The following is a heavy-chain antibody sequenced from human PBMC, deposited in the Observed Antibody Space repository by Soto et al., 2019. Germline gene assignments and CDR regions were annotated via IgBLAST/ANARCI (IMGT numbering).Heavy chain of an antibody. Sequence: GGSLRLSCAASGFTFDSYAMTWVRQPPGKGLEWVSGISGSGVSTYYADSVKGRFTISRDNSKNTLYLQMNSLRAEDTAVYYCARDRVESGYPEYFQHWGQGTLVTVSS. CDR3: ARDRVESGYPEYFQH. V-gene: IGHV3-23*01. J-gene: IGHJ1*01. CDR2: ISGSGVST. CDR1: GFTFDSYA. D-gene: IGHD3-22*01.